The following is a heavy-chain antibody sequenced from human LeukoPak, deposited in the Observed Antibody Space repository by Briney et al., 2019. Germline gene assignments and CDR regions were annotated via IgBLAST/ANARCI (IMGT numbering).Heavy chain of an antibody. CDR3: ARVSRSRGEWLFDN. J-gene: IGHJ4*02. D-gene: IGHD3-3*01. CDR1: GYTFTSYA. V-gene: IGHV7-4-1*02. CDR2: INTNTGNP. Sequence: ASVNVSCKASGYTFTSYAMNWVRQAPGQGLEWMGWINTNTGNPTYAQGFTGRFVFSLDTSVSTAYLQISSLKAEDIALYYCARVSRSRGEWLFDNWGQGTLVTVSS.